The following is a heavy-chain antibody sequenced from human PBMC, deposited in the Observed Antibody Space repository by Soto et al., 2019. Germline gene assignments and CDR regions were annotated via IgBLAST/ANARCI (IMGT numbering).Heavy chain of an antibody. CDR2: ISGSGGST. CDR1: GFTFSSYA. J-gene: IGHJ4*02. Sequence: PGGSLRLSCAASGFTFSSYAMGWVRQAPGKXLEWVSAISGSGGSTYYADSVKGRFTISRDNSKNTLYLQMNSLRAEDTAVYYCAKGLISYYDSSVYYPYFDYSGQISLVTVSS. CDR3: AKGLISYYDSSVYYPYFDY. V-gene: IGHV3-23*01. D-gene: IGHD3-22*01.